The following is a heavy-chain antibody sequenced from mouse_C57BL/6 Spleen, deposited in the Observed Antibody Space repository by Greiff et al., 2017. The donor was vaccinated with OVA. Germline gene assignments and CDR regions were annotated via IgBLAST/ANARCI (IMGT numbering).Heavy chain of an antibody. J-gene: IGHJ3*01. D-gene: IGHD3-2*02. CDR2: INPGSGGT. CDR1: GYAFTNYL. V-gene: IGHV1-54*01. CDR3: ARGDRQLRLLWFAY. Sequence: QVQLQQSGAELVRPGTSVKVSCKASGYAFTNYLIAWVKQRPGQGLEWFGVINPGSGGTNYNEKFKGKATLTADKSSSTAYMQLSSLTSEDSAVYFCARGDRQLRLLWFAYWGQGTLVTVSA.